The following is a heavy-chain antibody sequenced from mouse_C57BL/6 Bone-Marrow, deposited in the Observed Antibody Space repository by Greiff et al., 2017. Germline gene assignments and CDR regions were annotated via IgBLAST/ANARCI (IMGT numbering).Heavy chain of an antibody. CDR1: GFHIKDDY. D-gene: IGHD1-1*01. CDR2: IDPENGDT. CDR3: TTWGGSSLGYAMDY. J-gene: IGHJ4*01. V-gene: IGHV14-4*01. Sequence: EVQLQQSGAELVRPGASVKLSCTASGFHIKDDYMHWVKQRPEQGLEWIGWIDPENGDTEYASKFKGKATITADTSSNTAYLQLSSLTSEDTAGYYCTTWGGSSLGYAMDYWGQGTSVTVSS.